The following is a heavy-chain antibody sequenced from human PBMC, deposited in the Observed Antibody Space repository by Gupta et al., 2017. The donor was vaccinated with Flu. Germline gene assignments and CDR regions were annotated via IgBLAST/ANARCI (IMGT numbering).Heavy chain of an antibody. Sequence: YWSWIRQPPGKGLEWIGYIYYSGSTNYNPSLKSRVTISVDTSKNQFSLKLSSVTAADTAVYYCARSSGWLWGGYYYYYMDVWGKGTTVTVSS. CDR3: ARSSGWLWGGYYYYYMDV. V-gene: IGHV4-59*08. CDR1: Y. D-gene: IGHD3-22*01. J-gene: IGHJ6*03. CDR2: IYYSGST.